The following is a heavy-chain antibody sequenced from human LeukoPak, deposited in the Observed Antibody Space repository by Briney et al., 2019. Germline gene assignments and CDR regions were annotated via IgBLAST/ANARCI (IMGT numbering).Heavy chain of an antibody. Sequence: ASVKVSCKASGYTFTGYYMHWVRQAPGQGLEWMGWINPNSGGTSYAQKFQGRVTMTRDTSISTAYMELSRLRSDDTAVYYCARDVEMATIDGYYYGMDVWGQGTTVTVSS. CDR2: INPNSGGT. V-gene: IGHV1-2*02. CDR1: GYTFTGYY. D-gene: IGHD5-12*01. CDR3: ARDVEMATIDGYYYGMDV. J-gene: IGHJ6*02.